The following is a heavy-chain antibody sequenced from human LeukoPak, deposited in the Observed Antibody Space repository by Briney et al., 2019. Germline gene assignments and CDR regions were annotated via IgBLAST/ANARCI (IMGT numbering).Heavy chain of an antibody. D-gene: IGHD2-2*01. CDR1: KFTFNNYA. CDR3: ASLVVPAAMRDNDY. J-gene: IGHJ4*02. CDR2: ISGSGDNM. Sequence: AGGSLRLSCLASKFTFNNYAMTWVRQAPGKGLEWVSSISGSGDNMDYADSVKGRFTISRDNSENTLYLQMNSLRAEDTAVYYCASLVVPAAMRDNDYWGQGTLVTVSS. V-gene: IGHV3-23*01.